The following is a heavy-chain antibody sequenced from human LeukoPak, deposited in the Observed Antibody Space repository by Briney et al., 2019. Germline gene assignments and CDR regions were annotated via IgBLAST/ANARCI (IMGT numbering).Heavy chain of an antibody. CDR2: INAGNGNT. Sequence: ASVKVSCKASGYTFTSYAMHWVRQAPGQRLEWMGWINAGNGNTKYSQKFQGRVTITRDSSASTAYMELSSLRSEDTAVYYCARDPQQWYQNRENWFDPWGQGTLVTVSS. V-gene: IGHV1-3*01. D-gene: IGHD2-2*01. J-gene: IGHJ5*02. CDR3: ARDPQQWYQNRENWFDP. CDR1: GYTFTSYA.